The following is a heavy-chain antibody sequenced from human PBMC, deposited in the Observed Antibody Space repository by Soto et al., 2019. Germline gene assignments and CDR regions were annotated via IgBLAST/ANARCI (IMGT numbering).Heavy chain of an antibody. CDR1: GFTFSSYG. Sequence: GGPLRLSCAASGFTFSSYGMHWVRQAPGKGLEWVAVISYDGSNKYYADSVKGRFTISRDNSKNTLYLQMNSLRAENTAVYYCAKRHETTVTTPGMDVRGQGTTVTVAS. CDR2: ISYDGSNK. D-gene: IGHD4-17*01. J-gene: IGHJ6*02. CDR3: AKRHETTVTTPGMDV. V-gene: IGHV3-30*18.